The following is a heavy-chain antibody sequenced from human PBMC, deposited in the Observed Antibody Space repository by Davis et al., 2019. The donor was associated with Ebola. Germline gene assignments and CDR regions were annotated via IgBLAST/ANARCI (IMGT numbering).Heavy chain of an antibody. J-gene: IGHJ6*02. Sequence: SDPLSLTFPLSGDSISSSNWWRWVRQPPGKGLEWIGEIYHSGSTNYNPSLKSRVTISVDTSKNQFSLKLSSVTAADTAVYYCARLADYYYYGMDVWGQGTTVTVSS. V-gene: IGHV4-4*02. CDR2: IYHSGST. D-gene: IGHD6-6*01. CDR1: GDSISSSNW. CDR3: ARLADYYYYGMDV.